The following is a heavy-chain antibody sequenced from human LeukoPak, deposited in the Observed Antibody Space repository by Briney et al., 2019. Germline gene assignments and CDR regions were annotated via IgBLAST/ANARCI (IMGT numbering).Heavy chain of an antibody. CDR3: ARESTVTTGY. J-gene: IGHJ4*02. CDR1: GYTFTCYY. V-gene: IGHV1-2*02. CDR2: INPNSGGT. D-gene: IGHD4-11*01. Sequence: ASVTVTCKSSGYTFTCYYMHWVRQPPGQGLEWMGWINPNSGGTNYAQKFQGRVIMTRDTSIRTAYMELSRLRSDDTAVYYCARESTVTTGYWGQGTLVTVSS.